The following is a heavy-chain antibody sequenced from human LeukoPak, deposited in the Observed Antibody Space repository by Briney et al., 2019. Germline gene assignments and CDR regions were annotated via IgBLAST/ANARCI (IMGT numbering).Heavy chain of an antibody. D-gene: IGHD3-22*01. Sequence: ASVKVSCKASGYTFTGYYMHWVRQAPGQGLEWMGWINPKSGDTNYAQKFQGRVTMTRDTSISTAYMELSRLRSDDTAVYYCGRVAQHRYYYDTSAYRYYFDYWGQGTLVTVSS. CDR2: INPKSGDT. CDR3: GRVAQHRYYYDTSAYRYYFDY. CDR1: GYTFTGYY. J-gene: IGHJ4*02. V-gene: IGHV1-2*02.